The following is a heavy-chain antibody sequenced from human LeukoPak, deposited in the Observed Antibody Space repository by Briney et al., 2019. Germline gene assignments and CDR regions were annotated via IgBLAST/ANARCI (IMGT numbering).Heavy chain of an antibody. D-gene: IGHD6-19*01. CDR2: IYYSGST. CDR3: ARARGSGWSLDY. Sequence: SETLSLTCTVSGGSISSYYWSWIRQPPGKGLEWIGYIYYSGSTNYNPSLKSRVTISVDTSKNQFSLKLSSVTAADTAVYYCARARGSGWSLDYWGQGTLVTVSS. CDR1: GGSISSYY. J-gene: IGHJ4*02. V-gene: IGHV4-59*12.